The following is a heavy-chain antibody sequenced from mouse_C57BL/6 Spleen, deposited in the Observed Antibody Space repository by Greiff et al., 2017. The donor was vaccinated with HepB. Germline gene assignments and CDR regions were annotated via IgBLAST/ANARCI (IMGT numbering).Heavy chain of an antibody. D-gene: IGHD2-4*01. Sequence: QVQLQQPGPGLVQPSQSLSITCTVSGFSLTSYGVHWVRQSPGKGLEWLGVIWSGGSTDYNAAFISRLSISKDNSKSQVFFKMNSLQADDTAIYYCARNGYDYDLYYFDYWGQGTTLTVSS. CDR1: GFSLTSYG. V-gene: IGHV2-2*01. CDR3: ARNGYDYDLYYFDY. J-gene: IGHJ2*01. CDR2: IWSGGST.